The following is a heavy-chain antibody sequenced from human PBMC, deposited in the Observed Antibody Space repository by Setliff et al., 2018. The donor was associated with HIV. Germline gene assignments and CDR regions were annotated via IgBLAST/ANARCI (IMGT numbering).Heavy chain of an antibody. J-gene: IGHJ4*02. CDR3: ARQDIPTGYYLLDY. CDR1: GYKFTGHH. CDR2: INPNMGDT. Sequence: RASVKVSCKASGYKFTGHHIQWMRQAPGQGLEWMGRINPNMGDTQYAQKFQGRIIMTRDTSINTVYMELSSLTSDDTALYYCARQDIPTGYYLLDYWGQGTQVTVSS. V-gene: IGHV1-2*06. D-gene: IGHD3-9*01.